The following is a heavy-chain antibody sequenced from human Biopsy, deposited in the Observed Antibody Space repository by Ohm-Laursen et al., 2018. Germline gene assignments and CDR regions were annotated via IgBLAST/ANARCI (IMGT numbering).Heavy chain of an antibody. CDR2: IYYTGST. D-gene: IGHD1-26*01. J-gene: IGHJ2*01. Sequence: SVTLSLTCTVSGGFISSYYWSWIRQPPGKGLEWIGYIYYTGSTNYNPSLRSRVTISVDTSMNHLSLSLTSVTAADTAVYYCARHAPSYSGSYWRYFDLWGRGTLVTVSS. V-gene: IGHV4-59*08. CDR3: ARHAPSYSGSYWRYFDL. CDR1: GGFISSYY.